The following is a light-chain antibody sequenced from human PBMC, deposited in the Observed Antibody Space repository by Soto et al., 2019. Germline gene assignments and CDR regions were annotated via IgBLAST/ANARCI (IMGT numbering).Light chain of an antibody. J-gene: IGLJ2*01. V-gene: IGLV3-21*02. CDR3: AAWDDSLSGPV. CDR1: NIGTKS. CDR2: DDT. Sequence: SYELTQPPSVSVAPGQTARIPCGGSNIGTKSVHWYQQKPGQAPLLVVYDDTDRPSGIPERFSGSNSGNTATLTISGLRSEDEADYFCAAWDDSLSGPVFGGGTKLTVL.